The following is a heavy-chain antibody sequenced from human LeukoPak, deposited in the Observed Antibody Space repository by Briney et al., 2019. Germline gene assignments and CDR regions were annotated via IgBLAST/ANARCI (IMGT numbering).Heavy chain of an antibody. Sequence: GGSLSLSCAASGFTFSTYEMNWVRQAPGKGLDWVSFIVASGSLTYYADSVKGRFTVSRDNAKNSLYLQMSSLRAEDTAVYYCARVVPKNYYYGMDVWGQGTTVTVSS. CDR2: IVASGSLT. V-gene: IGHV3-48*03. J-gene: IGHJ6*02. CDR3: ARVVPKNYYYGMDV. CDR1: GFTFSTYE.